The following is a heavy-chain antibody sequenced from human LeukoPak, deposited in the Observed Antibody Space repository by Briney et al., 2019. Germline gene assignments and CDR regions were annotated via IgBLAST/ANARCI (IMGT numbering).Heavy chain of an antibody. V-gene: IGHV3-21*01. CDR1: GFTLSAHG. Sequence: GGSLRLSCAASGFTLSAHGMNWVRQAPGKGLEWVSSISSSSIYIYYANSVKGRFTISRDKATNSLYLQMNNLRAEDTAVYYCAKDKEAAAGFDPWGQGTLVTVSS. D-gene: IGHD6-13*01. CDR3: AKDKEAAAGFDP. CDR2: ISSSSIYI. J-gene: IGHJ5*02.